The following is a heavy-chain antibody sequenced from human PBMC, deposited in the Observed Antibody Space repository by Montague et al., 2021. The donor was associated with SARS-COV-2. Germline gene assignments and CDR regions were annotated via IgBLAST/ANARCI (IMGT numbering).Heavy chain of an antibody. CDR2: IGSTGTTI. CDR3: ARDAGATGGQYAFDL. CDR1: GFPFSSYE. V-gene: IGHV3-48*03. D-gene: IGHD3-10*01. Sequence: SLRLSCAGSGFPFSSYELNWIRQAPGKGLEWVSHIGSTGTTIYYADSVKDRFTISRDNAKNSLYLQLNRLRVDDTAVYYCARDAGATGGQYAFDLWGQGTMVTVSS. J-gene: IGHJ3*01.